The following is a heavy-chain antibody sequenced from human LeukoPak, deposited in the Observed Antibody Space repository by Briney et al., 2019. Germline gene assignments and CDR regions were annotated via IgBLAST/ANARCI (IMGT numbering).Heavy chain of an antibody. CDR1: GFTFSSYE. J-gene: IGHJ3*02. Sequence: GGSLRLSCGASGFTFSSYEMNWVRQAPGKGLEWVSYISSGGSAIYYADSVKGRFTISRDNSKNTLYLQMNSLRAEDTAVYYCAKAFIVGGSQEDAFDIWGQGTMVTVSS. CDR2: ISSGGSAI. D-gene: IGHD1-26*01. V-gene: IGHV3-48*03. CDR3: AKAFIVGGSQEDAFDI.